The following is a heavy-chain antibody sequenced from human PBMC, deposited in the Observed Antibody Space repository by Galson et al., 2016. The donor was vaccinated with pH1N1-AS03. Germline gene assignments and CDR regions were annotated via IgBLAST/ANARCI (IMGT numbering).Heavy chain of an antibody. CDR3: ATGQVDDTDY. CDR2: IKQDATEK. V-gene: IGHV3-7*01. J-gene: IGHJ4*02. CDR1: GFTFSTYW. Sequence: SLRLSCAASGFTFSTYWMSWVRQAPGKGLEWVANIKQDATEKYYVDSVKGRFTISRDNAKKTLSLQMNNLRAEDTAMYYCATGQVDDTDYWGQGTLVTVSS. D-gene: IGHD3-22*01.